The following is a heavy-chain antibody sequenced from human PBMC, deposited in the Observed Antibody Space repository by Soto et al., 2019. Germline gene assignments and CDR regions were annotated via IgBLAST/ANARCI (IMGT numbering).Heavy chain of an antibody. CDR1: GFTFSRHA. V-gene: IGHV3-23*01. CDR2: LSDSGGSI. D-gene: IGHD6-13*01. CDR3: AKVSSSWYAGFFDL. Sequence: EVQLLESGGGLVQPGGSLRLSCTASGFTFSRHAMTWVRQAPGKGLEWVSGLSDSGGSIYYADSVKGRFTISRDNSMNTLCLQMNTLRAEDTAIYYCAKVSSSWYAGFFDLWGQGTLVTVSS. J-gene: IGHJ4*02.